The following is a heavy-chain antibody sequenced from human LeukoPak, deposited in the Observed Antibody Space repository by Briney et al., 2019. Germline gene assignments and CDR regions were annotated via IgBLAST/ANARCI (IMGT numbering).Heavy chain of an antibody. CDR1: GFTFSDYY. Sequence: GRSLRLSCAVSGFTFSDYYMGWIRQAPGKGLRWVSYISNGGDIYYADSVKGRFTSSRDNAKNSLYLQMNSLRAEDRPLYYCAKDIEAAGLFCDYWGQGTLVTVSS. D-gene: IGHD6-13*01. CDR3: AKDIEAAGLFCDY. CDR2: ISNGGDI. J-gene: IGHJ4*02. V-gene: IGHV3-11*04.